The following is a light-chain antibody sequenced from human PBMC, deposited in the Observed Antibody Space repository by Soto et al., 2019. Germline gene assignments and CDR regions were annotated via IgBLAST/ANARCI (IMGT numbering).Light chain of an antibody. V-gene: IGKV3-11*01. CDR3: QQISNWPPT. CDR2: DAS. J-gene: IGKJ5*01. Sequence: EIALTQSPATLSLSPGEGATLSCRASQSVSSYLAWYQQRPGQAPRLLIYDASNRATGIPARFSGSGSGTDFILTISSLEPEDFAVYYCQQISNWPPTFGQGTRLEIK. CDR1: QSVSSY.